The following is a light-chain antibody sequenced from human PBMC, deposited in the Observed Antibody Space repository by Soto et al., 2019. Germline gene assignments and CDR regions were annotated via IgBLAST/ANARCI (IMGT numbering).Light chain of an antibody. CDR2: RNN. J-gene: IGLJ3*02. CDR1: SSNIGSNY. CDR3: AAWDDSLSGWV. Sequence: QSVLTQPPSASGTPGQRVTISCSGSSSNIGSNYVYWYQQLPGTAPKILIYRNNQRPSGVPDRFSGYKSGTSASLAISGLRSEDEADYYCAAWDDSLSGWVFGAGTKLTVL. V-gene: IGLV1-47*01.